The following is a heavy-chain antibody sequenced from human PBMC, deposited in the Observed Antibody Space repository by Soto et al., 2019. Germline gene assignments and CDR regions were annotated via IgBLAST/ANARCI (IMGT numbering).Heavy chain of an antibody. CDR2: IYYTGKT. CDR3: GRDLTSNANCIDP. Sequence: SEPLSLTCSVYGDYIHVGGYYWTWIRQRPGKGLEWMGYIYYTGKTYYNPSLESRLTMSVDRSKNQFSLRLTSVTAADTAVYFCGRDLTSNANCIDPWGQGTLVTVSS. D-gene: IGHD2-2*01. J-gene: IGHJ5*02. V-gene: IGHV4-30-4*01. CDR1: GDYIHVGGYY.